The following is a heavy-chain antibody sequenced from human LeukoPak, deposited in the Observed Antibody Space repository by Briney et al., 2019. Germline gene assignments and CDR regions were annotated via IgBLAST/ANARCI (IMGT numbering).Heavy chain of an antibody. CDR3: ARAVADFDY. CDR1: GYTFTSYY. J-gene: IGHJ4*02. V-gene: IGHV1-46*01. D-gene: IGHD6-19*01. Sequence: ASVKVSCKASGYTFTSYYMHWVRQAPGQGLEWMGIINPSGGSTTYAQKFQGRVTITRDTSTSTVYMVLSSLRSEDTAVYYCARAVADFDYWGQGTLVTVSS. CDR2: INPSGGST.